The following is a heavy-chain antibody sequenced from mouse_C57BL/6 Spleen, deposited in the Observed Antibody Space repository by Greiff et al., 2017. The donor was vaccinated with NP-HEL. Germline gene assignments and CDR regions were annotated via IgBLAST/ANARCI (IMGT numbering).Heavy chain of an antibody. Sequence: QVQLQQSGAELVRPGTSVKVSCKASGYAFTNYLIEWVKQRPGQGLEWIGVINPGSGGTNYNEKFKGKATLTADKSYSTAYMQLSSLTSEDSTVYFCARLGGLLGYAMDYWGQGTSVTVSS. CDR2: INPGSGGT. D-gene: IGHD2-1*01. V-gene: IGHV1-54*01. J-gene: IGHJ4*01. CDR3: ARLGGLLGYAMDY. CDR1: GYAFTNYL.